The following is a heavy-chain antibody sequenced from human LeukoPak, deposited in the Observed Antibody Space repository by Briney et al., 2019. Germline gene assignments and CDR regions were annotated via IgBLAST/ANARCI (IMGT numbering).Heavy chain of an antibody. V-gene: IGHV3-30*18. Sequence: PGGSLRLSCAASGFTFSSYGMHWVRQAPGKGLEWVAVISYDGSNKYYADSVKGRFTISRDNSKNTLYLQMNSLRAEDTAVYYCAKDPSPTVWAFYYFDYWGQGTLVTVSS. J-gene: IGHJ4*02. CDR1: GFTFSSYG. CDR3: AKDPSPTVWAFYYFDY. CDR2: ISYDGSNK. D-gene: IGHD3-16*01.